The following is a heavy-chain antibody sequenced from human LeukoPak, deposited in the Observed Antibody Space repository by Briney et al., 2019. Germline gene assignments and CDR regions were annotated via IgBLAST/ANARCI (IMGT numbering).Heavy chain of an antibody. CDR1: GFTFSSFG. V-gene: IGHV3-30*18. CDR3: AKAKILGTGIAELDY. Sequence: GGSLRLSCVASGFTFSSFGMHWVRQAPGKGLEWLAVISYDGSNNFYADSVRGRFTISRDNSKNTLYLQLSSLRAEDTALYYCAKAKILGTGIAELDYWGQGTLVTVSA. D-gene: IGHD1-1*01. CDR2: ISYDGSNN. J-gene: IGHJ4*02.